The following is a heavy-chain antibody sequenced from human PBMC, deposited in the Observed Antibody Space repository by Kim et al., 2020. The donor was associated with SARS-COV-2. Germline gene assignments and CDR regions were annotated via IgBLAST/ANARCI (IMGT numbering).Heavy chain of an antibody. J-gene: IGHJ3*02. V-gene: IGHV3-7*04. D-gene: IGHD2-2*01. CDR3: ARGGVVPAAIRILDI. Sequence: DSVKGRFTISRDNAKNSLYLQMNSLRAEDTAVYYCARGGVVPAAIRILDIWGQGTMVTVSS.